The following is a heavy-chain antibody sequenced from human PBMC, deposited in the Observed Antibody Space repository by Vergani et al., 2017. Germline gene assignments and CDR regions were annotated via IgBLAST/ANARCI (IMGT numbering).Heavy chain of an antibody. V-gene: IGHV3-23*01. J-gene: IGHJ6*03. CDR1: GFTFSSYA. Sequence: EVQLLESGGGLVQPGGSLRLSCAASGFTFSSYAMSWVRQAPGKGLEWVSASSGSGGSTYYADSVKGRFTISRDNSKNTLYLQMHSLRAEDTAVYYCAKSNNLNDDYDYYYMDVWGKGTTVTVSS. D-gene: IGHD1-1*01. CDR3: AKSNNLNDDYDYYYMDV. CDR2: SSGSGGST.